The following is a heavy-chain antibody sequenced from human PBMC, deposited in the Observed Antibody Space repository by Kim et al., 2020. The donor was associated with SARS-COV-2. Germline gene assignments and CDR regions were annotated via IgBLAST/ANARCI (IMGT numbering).Heavy chain of an antibody. CDR3: VKKTGGIAAAGTRFDY. Sequence: GGSLRLSCSASGFTFSSYAMHWVRQAPGKGLEYVSAISSNGGSTYYADSVKGRFTISRDNSKNTLYLQMSSLRAEDTAVYYCVKKTGGIAAAGTRFDYWGQGTLVTVSS. V-gene: IGHV3-64D*06. CDR1: GFTFSSYA. D-gene: IGHD6-13*01. CDR2: ISSNGGST. J-gene: IGHJ4*02.